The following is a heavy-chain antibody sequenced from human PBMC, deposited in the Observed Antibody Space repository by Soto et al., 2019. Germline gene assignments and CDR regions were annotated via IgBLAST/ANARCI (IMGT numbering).Heavy chain of an antibody. Sequence: SETLSLTCAVSGYSISSGYYWGWIRQPPGKGLEWIGSIYHSGSTYYNPSLKSRVTISVDTSKNQFSLKLSSVTAADTAVYYCARDTGIQLWTTPRGYNWFDPWGQGTQVTVSS. CDR2: IYHSGST. V-gene: IGHV4-38-2*02. CDR3: ARDTGIQLWTTPRGYNWFDP. J-gene: IGHJ5*02. D-gene: IGHD5-18*01. CDR1: GYSISSGYY.